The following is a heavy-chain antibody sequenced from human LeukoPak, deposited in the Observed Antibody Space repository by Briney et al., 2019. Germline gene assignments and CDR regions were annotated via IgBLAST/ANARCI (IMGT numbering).Heavy chain of an antibody. V-gene: IGHV4-61*01. CDR3: ARDTTNVYYYDTSGYDH. CDR1: GYSVSSGSYY. CDR2: IYYSGST. Sequence: SETLSLTCTVSGYSVSSGSYYWSWIRQPPRTGLEWIGYIYYSGSTSYNPSLNSRVTISLDTSKNQFSLKLSSVTAADTAIYYCARDTTNVYYYDTSGYDHWGQGTLVTVSS. J-gene: IGHJ4*02. D-gene: IGHD3-22*01.